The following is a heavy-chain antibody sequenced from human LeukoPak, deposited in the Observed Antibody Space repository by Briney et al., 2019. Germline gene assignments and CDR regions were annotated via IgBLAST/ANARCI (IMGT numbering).Heavy chain of an antibody. Sequence: GGSLTLTCTVSGCSFSSYCMSWVWQAPGKGLEWVANIKQDGSEKYYVDSVKGRFTISRDNAKNSLYLQMNSLRAEDTAVYYCARSVSAGNSGFDSWGQGALVTVSS. J-gene: IGHJ4*02. CDR1: GCSFSSYC. CDR2: IKQDGSEK. CDR3: ARSVSAGNSGFDS. V-gene: IGHV3-7*05. D-gene: IGHD5/OR15-5a*01.